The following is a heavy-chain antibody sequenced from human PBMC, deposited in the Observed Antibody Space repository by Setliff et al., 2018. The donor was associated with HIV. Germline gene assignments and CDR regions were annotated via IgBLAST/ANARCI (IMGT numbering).Heavy chain of an antibody. D-gene: IGHD3-3*01. Sequence: ASVKVSCKASGYTFTNYDINWVRQATGQGLEWMGRMTPNNGNTAYTQKFQGRVTMTSNTSINTAYMELSSLRSEDTAVYYCARVESYYNFWSGSPYYYGMDVWGQGTTVTVSS. J-gene: IGHJ6*02. CDR2: MTPNNGNT. CDR1: GYTFTNYD. V-gene: IGHV1-8*01. CDR3: ARVESYYNFWSGSPYYYGMDV.